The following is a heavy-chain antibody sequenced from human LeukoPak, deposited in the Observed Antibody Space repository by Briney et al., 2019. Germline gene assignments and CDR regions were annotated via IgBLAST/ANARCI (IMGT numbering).Heavy chain of an antibody. CDR2: ISTYNGNT. D-gene: IGHD1-26*01. CDR1: DYTFTSYG. CDR3: AWGESGSYYSY. Sequence: ASVKVSCKASDYTFTSYGISWVRQAPGQGLEWMGWISTYNGNTNYAQKLQGRVTTTADESTSTAYMELSSLRSEDTAVYYCAWGESGSYYSYWGQGTLVTVSS. J-gene: IGHJ4*02. V-gene: IGHV1-18*01.